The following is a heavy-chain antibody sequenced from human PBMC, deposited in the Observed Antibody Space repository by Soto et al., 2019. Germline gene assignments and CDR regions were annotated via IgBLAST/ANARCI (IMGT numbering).Heavy chain of an antibody. CDR2: IYSGGST. CDR3: ARTCSGGTCSFDY. CDR1: GFTFSDYY. Sequence: GGSLRLSCEASGFTFSDYYMSWIRQAPGKGLEWISVIYSGGSTYYADSVKGGFTISRDNSENTLYLQMNSLRAEDTAVYYCARTCSGGTCSFDYWGQGTLVTVSS. J-gene: IGHJ4*02. D-gene: IGHD2-15*01. V-gene: IGHV3-66*01.